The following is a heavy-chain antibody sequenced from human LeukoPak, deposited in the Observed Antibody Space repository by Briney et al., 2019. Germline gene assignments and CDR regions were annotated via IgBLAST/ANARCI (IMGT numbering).Heavy chain of an antibody. V-gene: IGHV3-7*01. Sequence: PGGSLRLSCAASGFTFSSYWMSWVRQAPGKGLEWVANIKQDGSEKYYVDSVKGRFTISRDNAKNSLYLQMNSLRAEDTAVYYCARVPGASIAAAGTSDYWGQGTLVTVSS. CDR2: IKQDGSEK. J-gene: IGHJ4*02. CDR1: GFTFSSYW. CDR3: ARVPGASIAAAGTSDY. D-gene: IGHD6-13*01.